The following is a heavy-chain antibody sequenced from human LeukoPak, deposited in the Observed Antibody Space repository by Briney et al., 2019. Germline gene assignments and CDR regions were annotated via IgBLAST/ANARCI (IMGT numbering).Heavy chain of an antibody. CDR3: ARAEAAPSGFDY. D-gene: IGHD6-25*01. CDR2: INPNSGGT. Sequence: GASVKVSCKASGYTLTGYYMHWVRQAPGQGLEGMGWINPNSGGTNYVQKFQGRVTMTRDTSISTAYMELSRLRSDDTAVYYCARAEAAPSGFDYWGQGTLVTVSS. V-gene: IGHV1-2*02. CDR1: GYTLTGYY. J-gene: IGHJ4*02.